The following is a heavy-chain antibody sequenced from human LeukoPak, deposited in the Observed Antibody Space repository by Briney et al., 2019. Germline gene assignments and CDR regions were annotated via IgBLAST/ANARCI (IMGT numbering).Heavy chain of an antibody. CDR2: IIPIFGTA. Sequence: VKASCKASGGTFSSYAISWVRQAPGQGLEWMGGIIPIFGTANYAQKFQGRVTITADESTSTAYMELSSLRSEDTAVYYCASRYYDSSGYPPFDYWGQGTLVTVSS. V-gene: IGHV1-69*13. CDR1: GGTFSSYA. J-gene: IGHJ4*02. CDR3: ASRYYDSSGYPPFDY. D-gene: IGHD3-22*01.